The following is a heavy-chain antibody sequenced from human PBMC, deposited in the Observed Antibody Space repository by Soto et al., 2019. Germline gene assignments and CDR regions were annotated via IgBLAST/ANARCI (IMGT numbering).Heavy chain of an antibody. CDR3: ARGLVVPAANLDY. CDR2: ISYDGSNK. V-gene: IGHV3-30-3*01. D-gene: IGHD2-2*01. Sequence: QVQLVESGGGVVQPGRSLRLSCAASGFTFSSYAMHWVHQAPGKGLEWVAVISYDGSNKYYADSVKGRFTISRDNSKNTLYLQMNSLRAEDTAVYYCARGLVVPAANLDYWGQGTLVTVSS. J-gene: IGHJ4*02. CDR1: GFTFSSYA.